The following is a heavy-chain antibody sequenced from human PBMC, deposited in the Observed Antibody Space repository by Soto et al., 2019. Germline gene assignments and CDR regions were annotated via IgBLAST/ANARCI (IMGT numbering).Heavy chain of an antibody. J-gene: IGHJ3*01. V-gene: IGHV2-5*02. CDR1: GFSLSADGVG. D-gene: IGHD2-2*01. Sequence: QITLTESGPTLVKPTQTLTLTCTFSGFSLSADGVGVAWIRQPPGKALEWLALIYWDDDKRYSPSLKNRLTITKDTPKNHVVLTMTNMDPVDTATYYCAHAYGGTSWPNDAFDVWGQGTVVTVSS. CDR2: IYWDDDK. CDR3: AHAYGGTSWPNDAFDV.